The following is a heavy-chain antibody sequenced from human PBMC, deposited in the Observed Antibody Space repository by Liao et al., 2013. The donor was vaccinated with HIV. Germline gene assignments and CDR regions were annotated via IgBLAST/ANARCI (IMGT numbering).Heavy chain of an antibody. V-gene: IGHV4-4*07. Sequence: QVQLQESGPGLVKPSETLSLTCTVSSGSISGYYWAWIRQPAGKGLEWIGRIYATGSTTYNPSLKSRVTMSVDTSKNQFSLKLNSMTAADAAVYFCARNGPYWVDAFDIWGQGTMVTVSS. CDR2: IYATGST. CDR3: ARNGPYWVDAFDI. J-gene: IGHJ3*02. CDR1: SGSISGYY. D-gene: IGHD2-8*01.